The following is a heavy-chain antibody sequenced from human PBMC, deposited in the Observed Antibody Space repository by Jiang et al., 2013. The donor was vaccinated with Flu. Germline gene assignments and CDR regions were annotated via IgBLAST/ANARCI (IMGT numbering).Heavy chain of an antibody. CDR3: ARDNDGDYYFDY. V-gene: IGHV3-48*03. J-gene: IGHJ4*02. Sequence: EWISYISASGSTIYYADSVKGRFTISRDNAKNSLYLQMNSMRAEDTALYYCARDNDGDYYFDYWGQGTLATVSS. D-gene: IGHD4-17*01. CDR2: ISASGSTI.